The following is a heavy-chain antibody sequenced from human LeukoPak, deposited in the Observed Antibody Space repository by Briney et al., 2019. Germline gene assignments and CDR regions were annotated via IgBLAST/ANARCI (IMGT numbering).Heavy chain of an antibody. Sequence: GGSLRLSCRGSGFPFYSFGMTWVRQAPGKGLEWVATITGSGGGTYYGESVKGRLTLSRDNSGNIMYLDLDNLRIEDTAVYFCAKDRVCSGGGCLGWLDPWGPGTRVIVSS. CDR1: GFPFYSFG. CDR3: AKDRVCSGGGCLGWLDP. V-gene: IGHV3-23*01. J-gene: IGHJ5*02. CDR2: ITGSGGGT. D-gene: IGHD2-15*01.